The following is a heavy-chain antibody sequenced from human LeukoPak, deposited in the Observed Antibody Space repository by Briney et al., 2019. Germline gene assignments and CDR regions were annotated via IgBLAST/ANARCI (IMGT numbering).Heavy chain of an antibody. V-gene: IGHV1-69*05. CDR1: GGTFSSYA. Sequence: SVTVSCKASGGTFSSYAISWVRQAPGQGLEWMGGIIPIFGTANYAQKFQGRVTITTDESTSTAYMELSSLRSEDTAVYYCARRGYTPSDAFDIWGQGTMVTVSS. J-gene: IGHJ3*02. CDR3: ARRGYTPSDAFDI. D-gene: IGHD6-25*01. CDR2: IIPIFGTA.